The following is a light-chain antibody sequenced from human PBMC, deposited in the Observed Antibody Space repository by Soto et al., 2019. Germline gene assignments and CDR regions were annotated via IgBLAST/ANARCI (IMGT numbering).Light chain of an antibody. CDR2: GAS. V-gene: IGKV3-20*01. CDR3: QQDCSSPPKFT. CDR1: QSVSSSY. Sequence: EIVLTQSPGTLSLSPGERATLSCRASQSVSSSYLAWYQQKPGQAPRLLLYGASSRATGIPDRFSGSGSGTDFSLTISRREPEDLAVYYWQQDCSSPPKFTFGPGTKVDIK. J-gene: IGKJ3*01.